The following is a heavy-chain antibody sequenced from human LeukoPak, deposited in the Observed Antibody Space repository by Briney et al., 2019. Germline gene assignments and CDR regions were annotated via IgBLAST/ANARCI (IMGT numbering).Heavy chain of an antibody. J-gene: IGHJ5*02. CDR3: ATDDPYYYGSRVTT. CDR2: FDPEDGET. Sequence: ASVKVSCKVSGYTLTELSMHWVRQAPGKGLEWMGGFDPEDGETIYAQKFQGRVTMTEDTSTDTAYMELSSLRSEDTAVYYCATDDPYYYGSRVTTWGQGTLVTVSS. D-gene: IGHD3-10*01. CDR1: GYTLTELS. V-gene: IGHV1-24*01.